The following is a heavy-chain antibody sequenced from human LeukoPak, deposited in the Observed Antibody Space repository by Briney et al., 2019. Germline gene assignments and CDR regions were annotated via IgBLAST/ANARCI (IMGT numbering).Heavy chain of an antibody. CDR1: GGSISSYY. CDR3: ARGVAATWSYYYYMDV. J-gene: IGHJ6*03. Sequence: PSETLSLTCTVSGGSISSYYWSWIRQPPGKGLEWIGYIYYSGSTNYNPSLKSRVTISVDTSKNQFSLKLSSVTAADTAVYYCARGVAATWSYYYYMDVWGKGTTVTVSS. V-gene: IGHV4-59*01. D-gene: IGHD2-15*01. CDR2: IYYSGST.